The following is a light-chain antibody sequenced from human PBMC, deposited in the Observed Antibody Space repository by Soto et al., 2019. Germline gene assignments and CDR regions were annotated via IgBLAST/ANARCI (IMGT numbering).Light chain of an antibody. Sequence: DIQMTQSPSTLSGSVGDRVTITCRASQTISNLLAWFQQKPGKAPEILIYKASSLESGVPSRFSGSGSGTEFTLTISSLQPEDFATYYCLQYYDYRTFGQGTKVDIK. J-gene: IGKJ1*01. CDR2: KAS. V-gene: IGKV1-5*03. CDR1: QTISNL. CDR3: LQYYDYRT.